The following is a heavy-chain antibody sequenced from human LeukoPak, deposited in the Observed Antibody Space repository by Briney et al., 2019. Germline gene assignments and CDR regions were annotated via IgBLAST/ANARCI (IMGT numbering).Heavy chain of an antibody. J-gene: IGHJ6*03. CDR3: AKANYHYNYTNV. Sequence: GGSLRLSCAASGFTFDDYTMHWVRQAPGKGLEWVSLISGDGGDTYYADSVQGRFTISRDNSKNSLYLQMNSLRSEDTTLYYCAKANYHYNYTNVWGKGTTVTVSS. CDR1: GFTFDDYT. V-gene: IGHV3-43*01. CDR2: ISGDGGDT.